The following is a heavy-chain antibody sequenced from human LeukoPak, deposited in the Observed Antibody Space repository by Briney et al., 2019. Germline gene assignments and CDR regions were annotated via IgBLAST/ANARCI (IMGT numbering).Heavy chain of an antibody. CDR3: ARGGQEELPHYFDY. J-gene: IGHJ4*02. Sequence: SETLSLTCTVSGGSMSNYFWTWIRQPPGKGLEWVGYIYNSGSTNYNPSLKSRVTISVDTSKNQFSLTLSSVTAADTAFYYCARGGQEELPHYFDYWGQGTLVTVSS. D-gene: IGHD1-26*01. CDR1: GGSMSNYF. V-gene: IGHV4-59*12. CDR2: IYNSGST.